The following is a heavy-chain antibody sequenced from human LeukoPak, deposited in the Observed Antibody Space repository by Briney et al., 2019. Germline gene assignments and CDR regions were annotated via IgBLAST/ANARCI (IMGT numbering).Heavy chain of an antibody. CDR3: ARHPYGGYCYLDY. CDR2: IYYSGST. Sequence: SETLSLACTVSGGSLSSYYWSWIRQPPGKGLEWIGYIYYSGSTNYNPSLKSRVTISVDTSKNQFSLKLSSVTAADTAVYYCARHPYGGYCYLDYWGQGTLVTVSS. CDR1: GGSLSSYY. V-gene: IGHV4-59*08. J-gene: IGHJ4*02. D-gene: IGHD5-12*01.